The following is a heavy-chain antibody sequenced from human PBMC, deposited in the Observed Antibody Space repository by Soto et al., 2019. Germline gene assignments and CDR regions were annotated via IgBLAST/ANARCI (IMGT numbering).Heavy chain of an antibody. Sequence: QVQLVQSGTEVKKPGASVKVSCKASGYTVTDYYIHWVRQAPGQGLEWMGGIDPKNGGTIYAQKFQDRVTMTRDTSISTAYMDLSRLTSDDTALYYCARDDYGIYPYWGQGTLVTVSS. CDR3: ARDDYGIYPY. D-gene: IGHD1-26*01. CDR2: IDPKNGGT. J-gene: IGHJ4*02. CDR1: GYTVTDYY. V-gene: IGHV1-2*02.